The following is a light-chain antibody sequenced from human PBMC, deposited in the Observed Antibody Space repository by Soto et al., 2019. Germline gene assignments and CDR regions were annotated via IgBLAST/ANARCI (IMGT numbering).Light chain of an antibody. CDR2: AAS. J-gene: IGKJ1*01. CDR1: QGIRTY. V-gene: IGKV1-39*01. Sequence: DIQMTQSPSSLSASVGDRVTITCGESQGIRTYLNWYQQKQGKAPKFXIYAASSLQSGVPSRFSGSGSETDFTLTISSLQPEDFETYSCQQSNSITWTFGQGTEVDIK. CDR3: QQSNSITWT.